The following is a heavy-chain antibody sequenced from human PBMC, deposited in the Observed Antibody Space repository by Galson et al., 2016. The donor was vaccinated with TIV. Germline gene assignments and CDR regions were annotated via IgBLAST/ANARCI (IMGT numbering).Heavy chain of an antibody. D-gene: IGHD6-19*01. J-gene: IGHJ4*02. CDR1: GFTFDDYA. CDR2: VSWNSHSI. CDR3: AKDVRALAVAEPFDY. V-gene: IGHV3-9*01. Sequence: SLRLSCSASGFTFDDYAIHWVRQAPGKGLEWVSGVSWNSHSIGYADSVKGRFTISRDNAENSVCLQMNSLRPEDTALYYCAKDVRALAVAEPFDYWGQGTLVTVSS.